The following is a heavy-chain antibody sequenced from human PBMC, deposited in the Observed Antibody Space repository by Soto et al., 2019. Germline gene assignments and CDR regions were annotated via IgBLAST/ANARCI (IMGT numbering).Heavy chain of an antibody. Sequence: GGSLRLSCAASGFRFSNYDMHWVRQATGKGLEWVSGICTAGNPYYPDSVQGRFTISRETTKNSLYLHMNSLRAGDTAIYYCARGLLGPADYNSDMDVWGQGTTVTVSS. CDR1: GFRFSNYD. V-gene: IGHV3-13*05. D-gene: IGHD7-27*01. CDR3: ARGLLGPADYNSDMDV. J-gene: IGHJ6*02. CDR2: ICTAGNP.